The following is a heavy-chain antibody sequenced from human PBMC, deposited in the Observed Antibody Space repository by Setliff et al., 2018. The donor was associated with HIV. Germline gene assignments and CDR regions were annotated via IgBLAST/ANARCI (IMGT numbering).Heavy chain of an antibody. Sequence: PSETLSLTCSVSGDSISSGSYYWSWIRLPAGKGLEWIGQIHTTGSTNYNPSLKSRVTISIDTSKNQFSLKLNSETATDTAVYYCAKRTFGSGRFDPWGQGTLVTVSS. CDR1: GDSISSGSYY. D-gene: IGHD3-16*01. J-gene: IGHJ5*02. CDR2: IHTTGST. CDR3: AKRTFGSGRFDP. V-gene: IGHV4-61*09.